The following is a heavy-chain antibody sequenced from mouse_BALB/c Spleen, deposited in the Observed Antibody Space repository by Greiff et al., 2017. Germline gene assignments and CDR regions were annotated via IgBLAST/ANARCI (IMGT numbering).Heavy chain of an antibody. CDR2: ISNLAYSI. V-gene: IGHV5-15*02. Sequence: EVKVVESGGGLVQPGGSRKLSCAASGFTFSDYGMAWVRQAPGKGPEWVAFISNLAYSIYYADTVTGRFTISRENAKNTLYLEMSSLRSEDTAMYYCARRSTTVVDTDWYFDVWGAGTTVTVSS. CDR1: GFTFSDYG. J-gene: IGHJ1*01. CDR3: ARRSTTVVDTDWYFDV. D-gene: IGHD1-1*01.